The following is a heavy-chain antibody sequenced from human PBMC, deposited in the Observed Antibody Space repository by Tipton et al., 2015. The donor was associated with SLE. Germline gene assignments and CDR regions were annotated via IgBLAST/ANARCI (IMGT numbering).Heavy chain of an antibody. J-gene: IGHJ3*02. D-gene: IGHD2-2*02. Sequence: QSGPEVKKPGASVKVSCKASGYTFTSYGISWVRQAPGQGLEWMGWISAYNGNTNYAQKLQGRVTMTTDTSTSTAYMELRSLRSDDTAVYYWASPGYCSSTSCYTRGAFDIWGQGTMVTVSS. CDR3: ASPGYCSSTSCYTRGAFDI. V-gene: IGHV1-18*01. CDR1: GYTFTSYG. CDR2: ISAYNGNT.